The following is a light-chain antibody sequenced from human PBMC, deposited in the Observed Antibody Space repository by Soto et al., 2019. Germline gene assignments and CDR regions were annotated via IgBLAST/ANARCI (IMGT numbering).Light chain of an antibody. CDR1: QSVSSY. CDR3: QQRF. V-gene: IGKV3-11*01. CDR2: DAS. J-gene: IGKJ3*01. Sequence: EIVLTQSPATLSLSPGERATLSCRASQSVSSYLAWYQQKPGQAPRLLIYDASNRATGIPARFSGSGSGTDFTLTISSXEPEDFAVYXCQQRFFGPGTKVDLK.